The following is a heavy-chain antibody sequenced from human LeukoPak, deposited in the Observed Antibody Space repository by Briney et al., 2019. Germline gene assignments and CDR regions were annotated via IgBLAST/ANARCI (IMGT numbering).Heavy chain of an antibody. J-gene: IGHJ4*02. V-gene: IGHV3-53*01. D-gene: IGHD5-12*01. Sequence: GGSLRLSCAASGFTVSSNYMSWVRQAPGKGLEWVSVIYSGGSTYYADSVKGRFTISRDNSENTLYLQMNSLRAEDTAVYYCASNGRRGYSGYDSTLDYWGQGTLVTVSS. CDR2: IYSGGST. CDR3: ASNGRRGYSGYDSTLDY. CDR1: GFTVSSNY.